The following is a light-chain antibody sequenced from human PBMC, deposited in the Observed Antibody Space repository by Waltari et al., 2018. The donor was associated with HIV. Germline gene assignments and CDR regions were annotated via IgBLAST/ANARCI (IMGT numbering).Light chain of an antibody. V-gene: IGKV1-5*03. CDR1: QNIGTT. CDR2: ESS. Sequence: DIHMTQSPPTLSVSVGERVTMSCRASQNIGTTLAWYQQRPGKAPTLILYESSTSVSGVPSRFSGRGSGTQFTLTIASLQPDDFATYFGQQYETCCSFGRGTMLEV. CDR3: QQYETCCS. J-gene: IGKJ2*01.